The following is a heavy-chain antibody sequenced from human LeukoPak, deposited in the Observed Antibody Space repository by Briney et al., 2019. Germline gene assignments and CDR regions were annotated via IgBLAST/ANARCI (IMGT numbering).Heavy chain of an antibody. V-gene: IGHV1-69*13. CDR2: IIPIFGTA. CDR1: GGTFNSYA. D-gene: IGHD6-19*01. Sequence: SVKLSCKASGGTFNSYAISWVRQAPGQGLEWMGGIIPIFGTANYAQKFQGRVTITADESTSTAYMELSSLRSEDTAVYYCARGPFSSGWYAKQFDYWGQGTLVTVSS. CDR3: ARGPFSSGWYAKQFDY. J-gene: IGHJ4*02.